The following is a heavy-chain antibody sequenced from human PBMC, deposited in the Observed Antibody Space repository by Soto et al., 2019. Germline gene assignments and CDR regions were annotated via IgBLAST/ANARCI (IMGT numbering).Heavy chain of an antibody. CDR1: GGSISSYY. J-gene: IGHJ4*02. D-gene: IGHD3-10*01. CDR3: ARVGPDYYGSGSYYELDY. CDR2: IYYSGST. V-gene: IGHV4-59*08. Sequence: LSLTCTVSGGSISSYYWSWIRQPPGKGLEWIGYIYYSGSTNYNPSLKSRVTISVDTSKNQFSLKLSSVPAADTAVYYCARVGPDYYGSGSYYELDYWGQGTLVTVSS.